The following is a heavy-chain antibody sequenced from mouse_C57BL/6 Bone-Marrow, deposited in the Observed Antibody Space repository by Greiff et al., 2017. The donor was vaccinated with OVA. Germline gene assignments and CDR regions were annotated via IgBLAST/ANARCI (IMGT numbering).Heavy chain of an antibody. CDR2: IHPNSGST. CDR1: GYTFTSYW. D-gene: IGHD2-5*01. CDR3: ALRYDSNPCNAMDY. V-gene: IGHV1-64*01. J-gene: IGHJ4*01. Sequence: VQLQQPGAELVKPGASVKLSCKASGYTFTSYWMHWVKQRPGQGLEWIGMIHPNSGSTNYNEKFKSKATLTVDKSSSTAYMQLSSLTSEDSAVYYCALRYDSNPCNAMDYWGQGTSVTVAS.